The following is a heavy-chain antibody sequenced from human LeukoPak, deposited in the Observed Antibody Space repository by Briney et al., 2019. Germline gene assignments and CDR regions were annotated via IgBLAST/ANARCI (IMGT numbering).Heavy chain of an antibody. CDR3: ARGRANYYDSSGYYRPDWFDP. Sequence: GGSLRLSCAASGFPLDDYAMSWVRHAPGKGLEWVSGINWNGCSTGYADSVKGRFNISRDNAKNSLYLQMSSLRVEDTALYYCARGRANYYDSSGYYRPDWFDPWGQGTLVTVSS. V-gene: IGHV3-20*04. CDR2: INWNGCST. CDR1: GFPLDDYA. J-gene: IGHJ5*02. D-gene: IGHD3-22*01.